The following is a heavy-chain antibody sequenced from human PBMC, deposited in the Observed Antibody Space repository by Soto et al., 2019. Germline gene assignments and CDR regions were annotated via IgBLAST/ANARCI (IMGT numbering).Heavy chain of an antibody. CDR1: GGTFSSYA. CDR2: IIPIFGTA. D-gene: IGHD1-26*01. CDR3: ARDGGRHSGGIDY. V-gene: IGHV1-69*01. J-gene: IGHJ4*02. Sequence: QVQLVQSWAEVKKPGSSVKVSCQASGGTFSSYAINWVRQAPGQGLEWMGEIIPIFGTANYAQKFQGRVTITADESTSTAYMELSSLGSEDTDVYYCARDGGRHSGGIDYWGQGTLVTVSS.